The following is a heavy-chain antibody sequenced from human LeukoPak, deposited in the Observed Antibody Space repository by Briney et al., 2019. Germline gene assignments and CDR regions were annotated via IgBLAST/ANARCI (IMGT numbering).Heavy chain of an antibody. Sequence: GESLEISCKISGYTLTNNWIGWVRQVPGKGLEWMGLIYPGYSDAKYSPSFQGQVTLSVDACISTAYLQLTGLRASDTAIYYCVRFALTSSLDHWGQGTLVTVSS. CDR3: VRFALTSSLDH. D-gene: IGHD6-13*01. CDR1: GYTLTNNW. J-gene: IGHJ5*02. V-gene: IGHV5-51*01. CDR2: IYPGYSDA.